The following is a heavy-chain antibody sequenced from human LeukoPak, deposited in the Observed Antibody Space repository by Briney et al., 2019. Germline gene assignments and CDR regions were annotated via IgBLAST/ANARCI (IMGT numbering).Heavy chain of an antibody. CDR2: IKQDGSEK. J-gene: IGHJ3*02. CDR1: GFTFSSYW. D-gene: IGHD6-19*01. CDR3: ARDIAVAVADAFDI. V-gene: IGHV3-7*01. Sequence: GGSLRLSCAASGFTFSSYWMSWVRQAPGKGLERVANIKQDGSEKYYVDSVKGRFTISRDNAKNSLYLQMNSLRAEDTAVYYCARDIAVAVADAFDIWGQGTMVTVSS.